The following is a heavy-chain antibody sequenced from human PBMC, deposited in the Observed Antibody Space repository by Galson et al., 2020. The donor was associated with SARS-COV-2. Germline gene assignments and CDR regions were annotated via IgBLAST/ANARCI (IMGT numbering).Heavy chain of an antibody. CDR1: GYTFTGYY. D-gene: IGHD6-19*01. CDR2: INPNSGGA. CDR3: ARGEGIVVAGAPCYDYYMDV. Sequence: ASVKVSCKTSGYTFTGYYIHWVRRAPGHGLEWLGWINPNSGGADYAQKFQGRVTMTSDTSISTAFVELTSLRSDDTAVYYCARGEGIVVAGAPCYDYYMDVWGKGTPVIVSS. V-gene: IGHV1-2*02. J-gene: IGHJ6*03.